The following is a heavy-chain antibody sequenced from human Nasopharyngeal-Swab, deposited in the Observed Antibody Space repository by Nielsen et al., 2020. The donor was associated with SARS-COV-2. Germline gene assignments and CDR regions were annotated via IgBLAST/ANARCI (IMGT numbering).Heavy chain of an antibody. J-gene: IGHJ6*02. V-gene: IGHV1-18*01. D-gene: IGHD3-3*01. Sequence: ASVKVSCKASSYTFTSYGISWVRQAPGQGIEWMGWISAYNGKTNYAQKLQGRVTMTTATSTSTAYMELRSLRSDDTAVYYCARASHRVGSYYDFWSGYYRDYYYYGMDVWGQGTTVTVSS. CDR3: ARASHRVGSYYDFWSGYYRDYYYYGMDV. CDR2: ISAYNGKT. CDR1: SYTFTSYG.